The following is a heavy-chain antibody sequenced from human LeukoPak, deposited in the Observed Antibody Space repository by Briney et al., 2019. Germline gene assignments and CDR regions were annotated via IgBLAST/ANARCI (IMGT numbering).Heavy chain of an antibody. CDR2: ISSSSSYI. J-gene: IGHJ4*02. CDR1: GFTFNIYA. CDR3: ARDQGQLALDY. D-gene: IGHD6-13*01. V-gene: IGHV3-21*01. Sequence: GGSLRLSCAASGFTFNIYAMNWVRQAPGKGLEWVPSISSSSSYIYYADSVKGRFTISRDNAKNSLYLQMNSLRAEDTAVYYCARDQGQLALDYWGQGTLVTVSS.